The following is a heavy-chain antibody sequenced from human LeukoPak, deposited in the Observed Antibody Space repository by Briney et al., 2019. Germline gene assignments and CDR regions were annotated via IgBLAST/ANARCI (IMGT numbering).Heavy chain of an antibody. V-gene: IGHV3-23*01. J-gene: IGHJ4*02. Sequence: GGTLGLSCAASGFTFSNYGMSWVRQAPGKGLEWVSAISGSGGSTYYADSVKGRFTISRDNSKNTLYLQMNSLRAEDTAVYYCANFLLWFRGTYWGQGTLVTVSS. CDR3: ANFLLWFRGTY. D-gene: IGHD3-10*01. CDR2: ISGSGGST. CDR1: GFTFSNYG.